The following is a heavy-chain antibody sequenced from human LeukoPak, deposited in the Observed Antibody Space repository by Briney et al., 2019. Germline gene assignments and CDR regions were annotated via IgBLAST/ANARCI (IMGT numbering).Heavy chain of an antibody. V-gene: IGHV3-21*01. Sequence: GGSLRLSCAASGITFSSYTMNWVRQAPGKGLEWVSFISTSSSYTYYADSVKGRFTISRDNAKNSLYLQMNSLRAEDTAVYYCARDPYSGGYGDYYYYYMDLWGQGTTVTISS. CDR2: ISTSSSYT. CDR1: GITFSSYT. J-gene: IGHJ6*03. D-gene: IGHD1-26*01. CDR3: ARDPYSGGYGDYYYYYMDL.